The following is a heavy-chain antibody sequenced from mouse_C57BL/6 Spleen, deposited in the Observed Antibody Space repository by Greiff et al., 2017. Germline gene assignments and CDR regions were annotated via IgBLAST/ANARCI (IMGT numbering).Heavy chain of an antibody. CDR2: IDPSDSYT. Sequence: QVQLQQPGAELVMPGASVKLSCKASGYTFTSYWMHWVKQRPGQGLEWIGEIDPSDSYTNYNQKFKGKSTLTVDKSSSTAYMQLSSLTSEDSAVYYCARREASGWPFDDWGKGTTLTVSS. J-gene: IGHJ2*01. D-gene: IGHD3-2*02. V-gene: IGHV1-69*01. CDR3: ARREASGWPFDD. CDR1: GYTFTSYW.